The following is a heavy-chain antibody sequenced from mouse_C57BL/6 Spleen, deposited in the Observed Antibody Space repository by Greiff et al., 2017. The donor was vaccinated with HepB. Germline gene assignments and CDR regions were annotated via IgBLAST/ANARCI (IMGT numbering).Heavy chain of an antibody. CDR1: GYTFTDYY. CDR2: IFPGSGST. V-gene: IGHV1-75*01. J-gene: IGHJ4*01. Sequence: VQVVESGPELVKPGASVKISCKASGYTFTDYYINWVKQRPGQGLEWIGWIFPGSGSTYYNEKFKGKATLTVDKSSSTAYMLLSSLTSEDSAVYFCARSSDYYGSSSYAMDYWGQGTSVTVSS. CDR3: ARSSDYYGSSSYAMDY. D-gene: IGHD1-1*01.